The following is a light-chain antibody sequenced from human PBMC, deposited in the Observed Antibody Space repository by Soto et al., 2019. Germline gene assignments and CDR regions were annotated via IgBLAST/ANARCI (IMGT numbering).Light chain of an antibody. CDR1: QAISSY. Sequence: DLHLTQAPSFLSSSAGYRFSITCRASQAISSYLAWYQQKPGRAPKLLIYAASTLQSGVPSRFSGSGSGTEFTLTITSLQPEDFATYYCQQLNSFPITFCQGTRLEIK. CDR2: AAS. V-gene: IGKV1-9*01. J-gene: IGKJ5*01. CDR3: QQLNSFPIT.